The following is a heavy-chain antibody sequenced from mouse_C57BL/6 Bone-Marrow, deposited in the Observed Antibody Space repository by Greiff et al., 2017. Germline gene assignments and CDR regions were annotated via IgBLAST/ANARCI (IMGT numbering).Heavy chain of an antibody. V-gene: IGHV1-85*01. Sequence: QVQLKESGPELVKPGASVKLSCKASGYTFTGYDINWVKQRPGQGLEWIGWIYPGDGSTKYNEKFKGQATLTVDTSSSTAYMELHSLTSEDSAVYFCARGLLRRDWGQGTTLTVSS. J-gene: IGHJ2*01. CDR3: ARGLLRRD. D-gene: IGHD1-2*01. CDR2: IYPGDGST. CDR1: GYTFTGYD.